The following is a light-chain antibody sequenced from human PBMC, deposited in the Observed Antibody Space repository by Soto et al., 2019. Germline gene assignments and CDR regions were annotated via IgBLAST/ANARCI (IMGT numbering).Light chain of an antibody. J-gene: IGKJ4*01. CDR1: RTVASN. V-gene: IGKV3-15*01. CDR3: QQCNDWPPLT. CDR2: SAS. Sequence: EIVMTQSPASLAVSLGGRATLSCRASRTVASNLAWYRQRPGQAPRLLIASASIRATGVPLRISGSGYGTDFTLTISSLQSEDFAVYYCQQCNDWPPLTFGGGTKVEL.